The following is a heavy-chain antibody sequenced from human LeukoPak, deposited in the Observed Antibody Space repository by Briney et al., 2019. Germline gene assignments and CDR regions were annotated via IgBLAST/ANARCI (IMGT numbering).Heavy chain of an antibody. D-gene: IGHD1-26*01. Sequence: PGGSLRLSCAASGFTFSTYAMSWVRKAPGTGLQWVSTITDTGGLTYYPDSVKGRFTISRENSKNTLYVQMNSLRAEDTAVYYCAGPRGATWYWGQGTLVTVSS. J-gene: IGHJ4*02. V-gene: IGHV3-23*01. CDR1: GFTFSTYA. CDR2: ITDTGGLT. CDR3: AGPRGATWY.